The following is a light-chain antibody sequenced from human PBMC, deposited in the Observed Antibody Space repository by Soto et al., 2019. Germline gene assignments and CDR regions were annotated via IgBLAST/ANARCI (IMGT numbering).Light chain of an antibody. CDR3: QSYDNSLSVYV. CDR1: SSNIGAHYD. J-gene: IGLJ1*01. CDR2: GNS. V-gene: IGLV1-40*01. Sequence: QSVLTQPPSVSGAPGQRVTISCTGSSSNIGAHYDVHWYQQLPGTAPKLLIYGNSNRPSGVPDRFSGSKSGTSASLAIPGLQAEDEADYYCQSYDNSLSVYVFGTGTKLTVL.